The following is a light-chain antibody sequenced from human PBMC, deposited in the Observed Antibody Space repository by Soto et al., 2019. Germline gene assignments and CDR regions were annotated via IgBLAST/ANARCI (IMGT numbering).Light chain of an antibody. CDR2: GAS. CDR3: QQYGSSPPWT. J-gene: IGKJ1*01. V-gene: IGKV3-20*01. Sequence: EIVLTQSPGTLSLSPGERATLSCRASQSVTGSYLAWYQQKPGQAPRLLIYGASSRATGIPDRFGGSESGTDFPLTISRLEPEDFAVYYCQQYGSSPPWTFGQGPKVEIK. CDR1: QSVTGSY.